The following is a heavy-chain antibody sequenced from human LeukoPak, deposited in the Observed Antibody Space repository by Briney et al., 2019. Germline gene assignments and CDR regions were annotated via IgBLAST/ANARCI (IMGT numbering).Heavy chain of an antibody. Sequence: GGSLRLSCAGSGFTFDDYAMHWVRRTPGKGLEWVSGISWNSGNIAYADFVGGRFTISRDNAKNSLSLQMNSLSDEDTAVYYCAKDAYGGATFFYYMDVWGKGTTVTVSS. V-gene: IGHV3-9*01. CDR1: GFTFDDYA. D-gene: IGHD2/OR15-2a*01. J-gene: IGHJ6*03. CDR3: AKDAYGGATFFYYMDV. CDR2: ISWNSGNI.